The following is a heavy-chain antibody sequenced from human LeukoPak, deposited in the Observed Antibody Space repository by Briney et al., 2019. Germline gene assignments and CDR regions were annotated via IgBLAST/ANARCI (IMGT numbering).Heavy chain of an antibody. D-gene: IGHD2-2*01. CDR3: AREVRDIVVVPAAMGGYYGMDV. Sequence: SETLSLTCAVSGYSISSGYYWGWIRQPPGKGPEWIGSIYHSGSTYYNPSLKSRVTISVDTSKNQFSLKLSSVTAADTAVYYCAREVRDIVVVPAAMGGYYGMDVWGKGTTVTVSS. V-gene: IGHV4-38-2*01. CDR1: GYSISSGYY. CDR2: IYHSGST. J-gene: IGHJ6*04.